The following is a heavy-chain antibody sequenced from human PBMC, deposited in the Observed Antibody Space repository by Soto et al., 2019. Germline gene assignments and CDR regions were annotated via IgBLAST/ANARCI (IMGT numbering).Heavy chain of an antibody. V-gene: IGHV4-4*02. CDR2: IYHSGTT. CDR1: GGSITTNW. Sequence: QVHLQESGPGLVKPSGTLSLTCAVSGGSITTNWWSWVRQPPGKGLEWIGEIYHSGTTNYNPSLRGRVTISISKAHHPFPPDFKSFAAPDSAIYYLAAPITVARPRGFEFWGQGNLVNGPS. J-gene: IGHJ4*02. CDR3: AAPITVARPRGFEF. D-gene: IGHD6-19*01.